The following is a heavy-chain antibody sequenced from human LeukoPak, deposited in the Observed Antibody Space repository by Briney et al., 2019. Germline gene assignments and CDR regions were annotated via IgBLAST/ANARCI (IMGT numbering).Heavy chain of an antibody. J-gene: IGHJ4*02. CDR1: GFTFSNYA. V-gene: IGHV3-30-3*01. D-gene: IGHD3-10*01. CDR2: ISHDRSNN. Sequence: PGRSLRLSCAASGFTFSNYAMHWARQAPRQGLELVAFISHDRSNNCHADSVKGRFTISRDNSKNTLYLQMNSLTDEDTAVYYCARDLSGSYMSDYWGQGTLVTVSS. CDR3: ARDLSGSYMSDY.